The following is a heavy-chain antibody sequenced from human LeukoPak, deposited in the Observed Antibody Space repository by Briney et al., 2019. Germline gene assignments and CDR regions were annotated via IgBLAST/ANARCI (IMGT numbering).Heavy chain of an antibody. V-gene: IGHV1-2*02. CDR3: AREPTYYDILTGYNFFDY. D-gene: IGHD3-9*01. Sequence: GASVKVSCKASGYTFTGYYMHWVRQAPGQGLEWMGWINPNSGGTNYAQKFQGRVTMTRDTSISTAYMELGRLRSDDTAVYYCAREPTYYDILTGYNFFDYWGQGTLVTVSS. CDR2: INPNSGGT. CDR1: GYTFTGYY. J-gene: IGHJ4*02.